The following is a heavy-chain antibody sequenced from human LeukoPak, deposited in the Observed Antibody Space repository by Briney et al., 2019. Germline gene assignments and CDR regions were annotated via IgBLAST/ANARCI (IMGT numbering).Heavy chain of an antibody. J-gene: IGHJ6*03. CDR2: INQSGST. CDR3: AAGCSSTSCYWDYYTDV. Sequence: SETLSLTCAVYGGSFSGYYWSWIRQPPGKGLEWIGEINQSGSTNYNPSLKSRVTISVDTSKKQFSLRLSPVTAADTAVYYCAAGCSSTSCYWDYYTDVLGKGTTVTVSS. CDR1: GGSFSGYY. V-gene: IGHV4-34*01. D-gene: IGHD2-2*01.